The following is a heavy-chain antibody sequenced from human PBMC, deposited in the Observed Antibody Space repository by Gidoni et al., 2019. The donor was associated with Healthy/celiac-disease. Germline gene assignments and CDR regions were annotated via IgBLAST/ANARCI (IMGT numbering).Heavy chain of an antibody. D-gene: IGHD3-22*01. CDR3: AKKDVAYYYDSSGYYGYFDY. V-gene: IGHV3-23*01. J-gene: IGHJ4*02. CDR1: GFTFSSYA. CDR2: ISGSGGST. Sequence: EVQLLESGGGLVQPGGSLRLSCAASGFTFSSYAMSWVRQAPGKGLEWVSAISGSGGSTYYADSVKGRFTISRDNSKNTLYLQMNSLRAEDTAVYYCAKKDVAYYYDSSGYYGYFDYWGQGTLVTVSS.